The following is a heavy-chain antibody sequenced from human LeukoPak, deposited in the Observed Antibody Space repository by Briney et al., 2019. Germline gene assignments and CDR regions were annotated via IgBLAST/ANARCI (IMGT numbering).Heavy chain of an antibody. CDR3: ARAHDKYNPFDY. CDR2: IYPGIYPGDSNT. Sequence: LGESLKISCKASGYSFTSDWIGWVRQMPGKGLEWMGIIYPGIYPGDSNTRYSPSFQGQVTFSADKSINTAYLQWSSLKASDTAIYYCARAHDKYNPFDYWGQGTLVTVSS. J-gene: IGHJ4*02. CDR1: GYSFTSDW. D-gene: IGHD1-1*01. V-gene: IGHV5-51*01.